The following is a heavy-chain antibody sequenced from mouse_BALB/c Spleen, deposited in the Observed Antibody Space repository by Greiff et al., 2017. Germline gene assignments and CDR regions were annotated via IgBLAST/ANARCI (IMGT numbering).Heavy chain of an antibody. CDR1: GFTFSSYT. CDR2: ISNGGGST. CDR3: ARHGAYYGNYVSFAY. Sequence: EVQLVASGGGLVQPGGSLKLSCAASGFTFSSYTMSWVRQTPEKRLEWVAYISNGGGSTYYPDNVKGRFTIARDNAKNTLYLQMSSLKSEDTAMYYCARHGAYYGNYVSFAYWGQGTLVTVSA. V-gene: IGHV5-12-2*01. D-gene: IGHD2-10*01. J-gene: IGHJ3*01.